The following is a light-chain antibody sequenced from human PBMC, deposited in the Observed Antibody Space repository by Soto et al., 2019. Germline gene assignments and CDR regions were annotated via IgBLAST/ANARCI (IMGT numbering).Light chain of an antibody. J-gene: IGKJ3*01. CDR1: QDILSW. V-gene: IGKV1-12*01. Sequence: DIQMTQSPSSVSASVGDRVTITCRASQDILSWLAWYQQKPGEAPRLLIYASSNLQSGVPSRFSGSGSGTDFTLTISSLQPEDFATYYCQQANSCPITFGPGTRLDIK. CDR3: QQANSCPIT. CDR2: ASS.